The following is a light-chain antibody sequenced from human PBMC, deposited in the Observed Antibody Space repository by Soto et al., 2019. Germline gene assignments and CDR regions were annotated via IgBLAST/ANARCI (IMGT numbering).Light chain of an antibody. CDR3: QQYGSSPKT. V-gene: IGKV3-20*01. Sequence: EIVLTQSPGTLSLSPGERATLSCRARQSVSSSYLAWYQQKPGQAPRLLIYGASSRATGIPDRFSGSGSGTDFTLTISRLEPEDFAVYYCQQYGSSPKTFGQGTKVDIK. CDR2: GAS. J-gene: IGKJ1*01. CDR1: QSVSSSY.